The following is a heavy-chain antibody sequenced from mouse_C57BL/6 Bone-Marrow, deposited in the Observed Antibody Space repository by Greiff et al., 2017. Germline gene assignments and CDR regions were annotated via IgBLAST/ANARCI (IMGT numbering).Heavy chain of an antibody. D-gene: IGHD1-1*01. J-gene: IGHJ2*01. Sequence: QVQLMQPGAELVMPGASVKLSCKASGYTFTSYWMHWVKQRPGQGLEWIGEIDPSDSCTNYNQKFKGKSTLTVDKSSSTAYMQRSSLTSEDSAVYYGSSSTSLCSNFDYWGQGTTLTVSS. CDR3: SSSTSLCSNFDY. V-gene: IGHV1-69*01. CDR1: GYTFTSYW. CDR2: IDPSDSCT.